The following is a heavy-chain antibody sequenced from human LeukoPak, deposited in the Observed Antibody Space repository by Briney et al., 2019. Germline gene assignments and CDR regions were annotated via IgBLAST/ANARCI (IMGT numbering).Heavy chain of an antibody. Sequence: SETLSLTCTVSGGSISSSSYYWGWIRQPPGKGLEWIGYIYYSGSTYYNPSLKSRVTISVDTSKNQFSLKLSSVTAADTAVYYCARGSGDGDYAFGYNYDGMDVWGQGTTVTVSS. J-gene: IGHJ6*02. CDR3: ARGSGDGDYAFGYNYDGMDV. D-gene: IGHD4-17*01. CDR2: IYYSGST. CDR1: GGSISSSSYY. V-gene: IGHV4-39*07.